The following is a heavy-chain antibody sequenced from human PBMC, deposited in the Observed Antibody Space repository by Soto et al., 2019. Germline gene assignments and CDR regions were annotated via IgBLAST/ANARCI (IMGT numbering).Heavy chain of an antibody. CDR3: ARHTSNFRYYYYAMDV. CDR1: GYTFTDYW. D-gene: IGHD2-2*01. CDR2: IYPGDSDT. V-gene: IGHV5-51*01. Sequence: PGESLKISCKGSGYTFTDYWTGWVRQLPGKGLEWMGIIYPGDSDTRYSPSFQGHVTITVDKSTSTAYLQWNTLKASDTAMYYCARHTSNFRYYYYAMDVWGQGTTVTVSS. J-gene: IGHJ6*02.